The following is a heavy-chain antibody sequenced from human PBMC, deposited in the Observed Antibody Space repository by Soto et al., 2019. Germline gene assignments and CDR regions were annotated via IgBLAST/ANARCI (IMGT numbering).Heavy chain of an antibody. V-gene: IGHV3-30*03. D-gene: IGHD6-13*01. CDR3: ARDYSSSWYGGPMVDP. CDR1: GFTFSSYG. J-gene: IGHJ5*02. CDR2: ISYDGSNK. Sequence: GWSLRLSCAASGFTFSSYGMHLVRQAPGKGLEWVAFISYDGSNKYYVDSVKGRFTISRDNAKNSLYLQMNSLRAEDTAVYYCARDYSSSWYGGPMVDPWGKGTLVTVSS.